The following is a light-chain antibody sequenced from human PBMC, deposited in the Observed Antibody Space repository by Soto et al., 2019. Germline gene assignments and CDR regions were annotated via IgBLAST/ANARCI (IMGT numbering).Light chain of an antibody. V-gene: IGKV1-5*03. CDR1: QTISNW. CDR2: KAS. J-gene: IGKJ1*01. CDR3: QQYNSYSQT. Sequence: IQMTQSPSTLSASVGDRVTITCRASQTISNWLAWYQQKPGKAPKLLIYKASTLESGVPSRFSGSGSGTEFTLTISSLQPEDFATYYCQQYNSYSQTLGQGTKVDIK.